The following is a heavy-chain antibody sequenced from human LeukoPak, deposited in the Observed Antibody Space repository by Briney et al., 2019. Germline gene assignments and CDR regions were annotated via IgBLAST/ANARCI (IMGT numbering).Heavy chain of an antibody. Sequence: GGSLRLSCAASGFTFSSYAMSWVRQAPGKGLEWVSAISSSSSYIYYADSVKGRFTISRDNAKNSLYLQMNSLRAEDTAVYYCARPLPSWRDAFDIWGQGTMVTVSS. V-gene: IGHV3-21*01. CDR3: ARPLPSWRDAFDI. CDR2: ISSSSSYI. CDR1: GFTFSSYA. D-gene: IGHD5-24*01. J-gene: IGHJ3*02.